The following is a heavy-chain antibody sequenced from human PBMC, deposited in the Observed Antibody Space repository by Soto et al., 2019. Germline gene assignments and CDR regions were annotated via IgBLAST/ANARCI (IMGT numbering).Heavy chain of an antibody. CDR2: INTYDGNT. CDR1: GYTFTSYG. V-gene: IGHV1-18*01. Sequence: QVQLVQSGAEVKKPGASVKVSCKASGYTFTSYGINWVRQAPGQGLEWMGWINTYDGNTNHAQKFQGRVTMTTDTSTRTAYMELRSLSSADTAVYYCAASQQFDYWGQGTLVTVSS. J-gene: IGHJ4*02. CDR3: AASQQFDY. D-gene: IGHD6-13*01.